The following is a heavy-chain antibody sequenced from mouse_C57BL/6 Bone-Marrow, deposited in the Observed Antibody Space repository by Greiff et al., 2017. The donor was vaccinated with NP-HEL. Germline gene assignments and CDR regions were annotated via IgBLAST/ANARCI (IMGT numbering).Heavy chain of an antibody. V-gene: IGHV1-69*01. D-gene: IGHD2-2*01. J-gene: IGHJ4*01. Sequence: QVQLQQPGAELVMPGASVKLSCKASGYTFTSYWMHWVKQRPGQGLEWIGEIDPSDSYSNSNQKFKGKSTLTVEKSSSTTYIQLSSLTSEDSAVYYCAREGLREMGYWDRGTSVTVTS. CDR3: AREGLREMGY. CDR2: IDPSDSYS. CDR1: GYTFTSYW.